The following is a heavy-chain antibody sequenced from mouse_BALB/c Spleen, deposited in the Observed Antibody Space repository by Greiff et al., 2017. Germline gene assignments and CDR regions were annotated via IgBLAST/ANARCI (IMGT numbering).Heavy chain of an antibody. J-gene: IGHJ3*01. CDR1: GFSLTSYG. CDR2: IWAGGST. V-gene: IGHV2-9*02. CDR3: ANYGNYAFAY. Sequence: QVQLQQSGPGLVAPSQSLSITCTVSGFSLTSYGVHWVRQPPGKGLEWLGVIWAGGSTNYNSALMSRLSISKDNSKSQVFLKMNSLQTDDTAMYYCANYGNYAFAYWGQGTLVTVSA. D-gene: IGHD2-1*01.